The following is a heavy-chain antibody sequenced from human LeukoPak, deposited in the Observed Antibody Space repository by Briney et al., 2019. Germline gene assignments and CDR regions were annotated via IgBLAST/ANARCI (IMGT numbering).Heavy chain of an antibody. Sequence: SETLSLTCAVYGGSFSGYYWSWIRQPPGKGLEWIGEINHSGGTNYNPSPKSRVTISLDTSKNQFSLKLSSVTAADTAVYYCASRRLYSGSYFWGQGTLVTVSS. D-gene: IGHD1-26*01. CDR2: INHSGGT. V-gene: IGHV4-34*01. CDR3: ASRRLYSGSYF. J-gene: IGHJ4*02. CDR1: GGSFSGYY.